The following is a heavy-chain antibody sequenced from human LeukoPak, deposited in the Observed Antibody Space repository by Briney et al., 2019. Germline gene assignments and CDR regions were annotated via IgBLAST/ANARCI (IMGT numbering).Heavy chain of an antibody. CDR1: GFTFSTYA. CDR2: ISYDGSNK. V-gene: IGHV3-30-3*01. Sequence: GGSLRLSCAASGFTFSTYAMHWVRQAPGKGLEWVAVISYDGSNKYYADSVKGRFTISRDNSKNTLYLQMNSLRAEDTAVYYCARGGYFYGSGSFDYWGQGTLVTVSS. CDR3: ARGGYFYGSGSFDY. J-gene: IGHJ4*02. D-gene: IGHD3-22*01.